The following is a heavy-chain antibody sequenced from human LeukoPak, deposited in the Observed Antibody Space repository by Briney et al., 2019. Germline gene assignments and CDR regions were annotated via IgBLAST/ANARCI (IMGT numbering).Heavy chain of an antibody. CDR1: GFTFDDYA. D-gene: IGHD3-22*01. Sequence: PGRSLRFSCAASGFTFDDYAMHWVRQAPGKGLEWVSGISWNSGSIGYADSVKGRFTISRDNAKNSLYLQMNSLRAEDTALYYCAKDNSDYYDSSGYYVNWGQGTLVTVSS. J-gene: IGHJ4*02. V-gene: IGHV3-9*01. CDR2: ISWNSGSI. CDR3: AKDNSDYYDSSGYYVN.